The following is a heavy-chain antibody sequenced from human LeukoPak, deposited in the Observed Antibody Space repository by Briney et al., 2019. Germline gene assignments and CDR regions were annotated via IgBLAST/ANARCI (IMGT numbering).Heavy chain of an antibody. CDR2: ISTSSSYI. D-gene: IGHD4-17*01. Sequence: GGSLRLSCAASGFTFSSYSMKWVRQAPGKGLEWVSSISTSSSYIYYADSVKGRFTISRDNAKNSLYLQMNSLRVEDTAVYYCARDPPPQTTVITGDYWGQGTLVTVPS. V-gene: IGHV3-21*01. CDR1: GFTFSSYS. CDR3: ARDPPPQTTVITGDY. J-gene: IGHJ4*02.